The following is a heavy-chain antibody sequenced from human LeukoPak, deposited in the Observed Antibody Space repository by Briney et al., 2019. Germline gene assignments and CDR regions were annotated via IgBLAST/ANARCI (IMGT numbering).Heavy chain of an antibody. Sequence: GESLKISCKGSGYSFTSYWIGWVRQMPGKGLEWMGIIYPGVSDTRYSPSFQGQVTISADKSISTAYLQWSSLKASDTAMYYCARGRIGTTGTTDFDYWGQGTLVTVSS. CDR3: ARGRIGTTGTTDFDY. D-gene: IGHD1-1*01. CDR2: IYPGVSDT. J-gene: IGHJ4*02. V-gene: IGHV5-51*01. CDR1: GYSFTSYW.